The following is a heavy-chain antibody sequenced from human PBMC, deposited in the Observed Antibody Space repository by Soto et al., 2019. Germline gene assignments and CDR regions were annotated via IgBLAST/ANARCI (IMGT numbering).Heavy chain of an antibody. CDR2: IIPILGIA. Sequence: QVQLVQSGAEVKKPGSSVKVSCKASGGTFSSYTISWVRQAPGQGLEWMGRIIPILGIANYAQKFQGRVTITADKSTSTAYMELSSLRSEDTAVDDCARGIPGDYCYAMDVCSQGTTVTVPS. J-gene: IGHJ6*02. V-gene: IGHV1-69*02. CDR1: GGTFSSYT. D-gene: IGHD2-8*02. CDR3: ARGIPGDYCYAMDV.